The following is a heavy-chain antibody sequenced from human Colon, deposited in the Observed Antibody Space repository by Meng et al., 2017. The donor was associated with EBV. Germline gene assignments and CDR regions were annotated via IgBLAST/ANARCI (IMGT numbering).Heavy chain of an antibody. D-gene: IGHD1-26*01. CDR3: ARGKQDAWELLAY. CDR1: GGSINSGDYY. V-gene: IGHV4-30-4*01. Sequence: QARLLVSGPGLVKPSQTLSLTCTVSGGSINSGDYYWSWIRQPPGKGLEWIGYIYYTGSTYYNPSLKSRISISLDKSKNHFSLKVNSVTAADTAVYYCARGKQDAWELLAYWGQGALVTVSS. CDR2: IYYTGST. J-gene: IGHJ4*02.